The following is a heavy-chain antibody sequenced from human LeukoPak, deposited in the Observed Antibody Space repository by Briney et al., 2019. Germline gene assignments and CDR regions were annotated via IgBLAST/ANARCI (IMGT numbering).Heavy chain of an antibody. CDR2: IWYDGSNK. V-gene: IGHV3-33*01. CDR3: ARDREWLSSFLLYAFDI. Sequence: GRSLRLSCAASGFTFSSYGTHWVRQAPGKGLEWVAVIWYDGSNKYYADSVKGRFTISRDNSKNTLYLQMNSLRAEDTAVYYCARDREWLSSFLLYAFDIWGQGTMVTVSS. CDR1: GFTFSSYG. J-gene: IGHJ3*02. D-gene: IGHD3-3*01.